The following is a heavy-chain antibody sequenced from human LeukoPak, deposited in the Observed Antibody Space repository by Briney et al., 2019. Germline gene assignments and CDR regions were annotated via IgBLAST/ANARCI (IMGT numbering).Heavy chain of an antibody. CDR1: GGSFSGYY. Sequence: SETLSLTCAVYGGSFSGYYWSWIRPPPGKGLEWTGEINHSGSTNYSPSLKRRVTISVDTSKNQFSLKPSSVTAADTAVYYCASLPIVVVPAAMEEYSSSWYDYWGQGTLVTVSS. CDR2: INHSGST. D-gene: IGHD2-2*01. J-gene: IGHJ4*02. V-gene: IGHV4-34*01. CDR3: ASLPIVVVPAAMEEYSSSWYDY.